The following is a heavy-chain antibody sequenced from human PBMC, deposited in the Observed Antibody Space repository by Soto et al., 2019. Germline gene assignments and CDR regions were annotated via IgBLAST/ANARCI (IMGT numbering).Heavy chain of an antibody. J-gene: IGHJ4*02. CDR2: ISESGGST. CDR3: AKRSPYSSGWYSPIFDY. Sequence: GSLRLSCAASGFSFSSHDMHWFRQAAGKGLEWVSVISESGGSTHYADSVRGRFTVSRDNSKNSLSLRMNSLRDEDTAVYFCAKRSPYSSGWYSPIFDYWGQGALVTVSS. D-gene: IGHD6-13*01. V-gene: IGHV3-23*01. CDR1: GFSFSSHD.